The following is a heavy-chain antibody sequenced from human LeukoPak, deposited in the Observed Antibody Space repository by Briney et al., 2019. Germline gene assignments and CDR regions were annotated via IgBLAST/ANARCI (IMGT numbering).Heavy chain of an antibody. CDR3: ASTVFGVTYNWLDP. J-gene: IGHJ5*02. Sequence: PSQTLSLTCAVSGASVNTDTYFWTWVRQPAGKALEWIGRFHTSEGTNYNPSLESRVTISVDTSKNHFSLEMTSVTAADPAVYYCASTVFGVTYNWLDPWGQGTLVTVSS. CDR1: GASVNTDTYF. D-gene: IGHD3-3*01. V-gene: IGHV4-61*02. CDR2: FHTSEGT.